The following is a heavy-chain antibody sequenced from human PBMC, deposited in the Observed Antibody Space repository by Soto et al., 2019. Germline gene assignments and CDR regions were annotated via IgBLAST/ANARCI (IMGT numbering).Heavy chain of an antibody. CDR2: ISSSSSYI. CDR3: AREGQTNYGNPFDY. V-gene: IGHV3-21*01. D-gene: IGHD1-7*01. J-gene: IGHJ4*02. Sequence: GGSLRLSCAASGFTFSSYSMNWVRQAPGKGPEWVSSISSSSSYIYYADSVKGRFTISRDNAKNSLYLQMNSLRAEDTAVYYCAREGQTNYGNPFDYWGQGTLVTVSS. CDR1: GFTFSSYS.